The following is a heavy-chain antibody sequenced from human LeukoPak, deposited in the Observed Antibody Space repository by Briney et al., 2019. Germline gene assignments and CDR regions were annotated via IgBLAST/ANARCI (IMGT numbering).Heavy chain of an antibody. V-gene: IGHV4-4*02. CDR1: GGSISSSNW. Sequence: SGTLSLTCAVSGGSISSSNWWSWVRPPPGKGLEWIGEINHSGSTNYNPSLKSRVTISVDTSKNQFSLKLSSVTAADTAVYYCARGRLYYDFWSDGSQFDYWGQGTLVTVSS. D-gene: IGHD3-3*01. CDR3: ARGRLYYDFWSDGSQFDY. CDR2: INHSGST. J-gene: IGHJ4*02.